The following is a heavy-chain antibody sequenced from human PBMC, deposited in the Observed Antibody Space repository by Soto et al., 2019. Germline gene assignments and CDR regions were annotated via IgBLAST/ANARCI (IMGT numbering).Heavy chain of an antibody. Sequence: GGSLRLSCAASGFTFSSYGMHWVRQAPGKGLEWVAVISYDGSNKYYADSVKGRFTISRDNSKNTLYPQMNSLRAEDTAVYYCAKDRDYDSSGPIDYWGQGTLVTVS. CDR2: ISYDGSNK. V-gene: IGHV3-30*18. CDR3: AKDRDYDSSGPIDY. D-gene: IGHD3-22*01. CDR1: GFTFSSYG. J-gene: IGHJ4*02.